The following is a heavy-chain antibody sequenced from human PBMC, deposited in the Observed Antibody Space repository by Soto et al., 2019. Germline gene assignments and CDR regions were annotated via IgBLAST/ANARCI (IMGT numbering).Heavy chain of an antibody. Sequence: PSETMSLTCTISGGSISVYYWSWVRQPPGHELEWIGYIYASGSPYYNPSLRSRVTISADTSKNQISLKLTSPTAADTAVYYCARGVGSSIPRDWGRGTLVTVSS. D-gene: IGHD1-26*01. J-gene: IGHJ4*02. V-gene: IGHV4-59*01. CDR3: ARGVGSSIPRD. CDR1: GGSISVYY. CDR2: IYASGSP.